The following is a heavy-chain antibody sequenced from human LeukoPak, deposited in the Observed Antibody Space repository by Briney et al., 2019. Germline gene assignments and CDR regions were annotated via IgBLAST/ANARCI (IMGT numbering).Heavy chain of an antibody. CDR3: ANSAGGDYSDLDFDY. CDR1: GFTFSRHW. CDR2: ISYDGSNK. J-gene: IGHJ4*02. D-gene: IGHD4-11*01. V-gene: IGHV3-30*18. Sequence: GGSLRLSCAASGFTFSRHWMSWVRQAPGKGLEWVAVISYDGSNKYYADSVKGRFTISRDNSKNTLYLQMNSLRAEDTAVYYCANSAGGDYSDLDFDYWGQGTLVTVSS.